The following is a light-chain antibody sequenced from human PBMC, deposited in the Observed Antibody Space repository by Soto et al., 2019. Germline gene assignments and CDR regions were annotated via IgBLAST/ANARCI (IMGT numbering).Light chain of an antibody. J-gene: IGKJ1*01. CDR1: QSISSY. CDR3: QLSYITSMT. CDR2: AAS. V-gene: IGKV1-39*01. Sequence: DIQMTQSPSSLSASVGDRVTITCRASQSISSYLNWYHQKPGKAPKLLIYAASSLQSGVPSRFSGSGSGTDFALTIISLQPEDFAAYDCQLSYITSMTFCQVTKVDMK.